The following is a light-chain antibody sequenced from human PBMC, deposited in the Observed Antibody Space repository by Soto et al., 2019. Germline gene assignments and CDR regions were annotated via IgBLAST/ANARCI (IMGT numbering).Light chain of an antibody. V-gene: IGKV1-39*01. CDR3: QQSYSTPIT. J-gene: IGKJ3*01. Sequence: DIQMTHSPSSLSESVVDRVTITCLASQNINSYLNWYQQKPGKAPKPLIYAASSLQSGVPSRFSGSGSGTAFTLTISSLQPEDFATYYCQQSYSTPITFGPGTKVDIK. CDR2: AAS. CDR1: QNINSY.